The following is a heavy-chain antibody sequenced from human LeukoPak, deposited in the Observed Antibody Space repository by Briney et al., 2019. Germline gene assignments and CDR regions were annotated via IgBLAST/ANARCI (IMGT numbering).Heavy chain of an antibody. D-gene: IGHD6-13*01. J-gene: IGHJ4*02. Sequence: PSETLSLTCAVSGYSISSGYYWGWIRQPPGKGLEWIGNIFHGESSYLNPSFKSRITISVDTSKNRFSLKLTSVTAADTAVYYCARLKGSWSIDYWGERTRVTVSS. V-gene: IGHV4-38-2*01. CDR3: ARLKGSWSIDY. CDR1: GYSISSGYY. CDR2: IFHGESS.